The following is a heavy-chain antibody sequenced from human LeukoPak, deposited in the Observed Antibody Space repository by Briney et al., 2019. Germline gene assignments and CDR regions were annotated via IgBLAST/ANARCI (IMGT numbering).Heavy chain of an antibody. CDR1: GGSISSYY. V-gene: IGHV4-4*07. CDR3: ARVHVYSIASYGTDV. D-gene: IGHD3-16*01. J-gene: IGHJ6*02. CDR2: IYTSGST. Sequence: SETLSLTCTVSGGSISSYYWSWIRQPAGKGLEWIGRIYTSGSTNYNPSLKSRVTMSVDTSKNQFSLKLSSVTAADTAVYYCARVHVYSIASYGTDVWGQGTTVTVSS.